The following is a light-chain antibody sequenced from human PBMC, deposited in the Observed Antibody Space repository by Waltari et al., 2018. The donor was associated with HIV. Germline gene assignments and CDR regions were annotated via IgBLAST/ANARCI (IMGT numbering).Light chain of an antibody. CDR3: ASWDDMLRGWV. J-gene: IGLJ3*02. Sequence: QSKVTQPPSASGTPGQRVTISCSGSSSNLVKNNVTLYQQLPETAPKVLIYSNSVRPSGVPGRFSGSKSGTSASLVISGLQSEDEADYYCASWDDMLRGWVFGGGTKLTVL. V-gene: IGLV1-44*01. CDR1: SSNLVKNN. CDR2: SNS.